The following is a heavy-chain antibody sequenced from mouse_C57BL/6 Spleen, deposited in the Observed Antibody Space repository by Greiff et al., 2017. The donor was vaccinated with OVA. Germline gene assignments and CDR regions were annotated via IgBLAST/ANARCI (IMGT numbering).Heavy chain of an antibody. CDR2: IHPNSGST. J-gene: IGHJ3*01. CDR1: GYTFTSYW. Sequence: QVQLQQPGAELVKPGASVKLSCKASGYTFTSYWMNWVKQRPGQGLEWIGMIHPNSGSTNYNEKFKSKATLTVDKSSSPASLQPSSLTSGDAAVYYCARDWDACFAYWGQGTLVTVSA. V-gene: IGHV1-64*01. CDR3: ARDWDACFAY. D-gene: IGHD4-1*01.